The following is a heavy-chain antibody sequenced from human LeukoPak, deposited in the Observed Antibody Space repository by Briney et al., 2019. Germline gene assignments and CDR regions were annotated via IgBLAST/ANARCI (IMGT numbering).Heavy chain of an antibody. D-gene: IGHD5-18*01. CDR3: ARDPSRGYTYGYGDY. Sequence: PGGSLRLSCAASGFTFSSYWMNWVRQPPGKGLEWVANIKRDGSEKYYVHSVKGRFTISRDNAKNSLYLQMNSLRAEDTAVYYCARDPSRGYTYGYGDYWGQGTPVTVSS. J-gene: IGHJ4*02. V-gene: IGHV3-7*01. CDR2: IKRDGSEK. CDR1: GFTFSSYW.